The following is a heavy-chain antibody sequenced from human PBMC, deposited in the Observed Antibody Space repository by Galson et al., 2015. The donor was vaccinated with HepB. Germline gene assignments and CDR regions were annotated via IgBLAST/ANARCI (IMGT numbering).Heavy chain of an antibody. J-gene: IGHJ3*01. Sequence: SVKVSCKASGGTFSSYAISWVRQAPGQGLEWMGGIIPIFGTANYAQKFQGRVTITADESTSTAYMELSSLRSEDTAVYYCARRVVGGHFGGSWGQGTMVTVSS. CDR2: IIPIFGTA. CDR1: GGTFSSYA. CDR3: ARRVVGGHFGGS. V-gene: IGHV1-69*13. D-gene: IGHD2-21*01.